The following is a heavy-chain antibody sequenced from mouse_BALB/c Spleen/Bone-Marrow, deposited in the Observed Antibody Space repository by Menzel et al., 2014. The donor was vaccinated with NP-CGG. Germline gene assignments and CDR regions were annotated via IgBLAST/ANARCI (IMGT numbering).Heavy chain of an antibody. CDR2: IDPENGNT. D-gene: IGHD2-4*01. Sequence: EVKLMESGAELVRPGALVKLSCKASGFNIKDYYMHWVKQRPEQGLEWIGWIDPENGNTIYDPKFQGKASITADTSSHGGDGEVSGVTCGDTGGYCCARITAYWGQGTTVTVSS. CDR3: ARITAY. CDR1: GFNIKDYY. J-gene: IGHJ2*01. V-gene: IGHV14-1*02.